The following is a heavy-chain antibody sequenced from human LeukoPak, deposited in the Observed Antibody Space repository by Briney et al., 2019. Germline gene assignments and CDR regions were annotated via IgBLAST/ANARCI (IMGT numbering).Heavy chain of an antibody. V-gene: IGHV3-30*04. D-gene: IGHD3-3*01. J-gene: IGHJ4*02. Sequence: PGGSLRLSCAASGFTFSSYAMHWVRQAPGKGLEWVAVISDDGSNKYYADSVKGRFTISRDNSKNTLYLQMNSLRAEDTAVYYCARDIRAYDFWSGYIYWGQGTLVTVSS. CDR2: ISDDGSNK. CDR1: GFTFSSYA. CDR3: ARDIRAYDFWSGYIY.